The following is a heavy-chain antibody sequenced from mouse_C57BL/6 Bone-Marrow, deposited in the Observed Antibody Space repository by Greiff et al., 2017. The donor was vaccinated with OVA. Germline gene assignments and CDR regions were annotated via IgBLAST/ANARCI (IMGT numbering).Heavy chain of an antibody. Sequence: EVQLVESEGGLVQPGSSMKLSCTASGFTFSDYYMAWVRQVPEKGLEWVANINYDGSSTYYLDSLKSRFIISRDNAKNILYLQMSSLKSEDTATYYCARARRDYYAMDYWGQGTSVTVSS. J-gene: IGHJ4*01. CDR1: GFTFSDYY. CDR2: INYDGSST. CDR3: ARARRDYYAMDY. V-gene: IGHV5-16*01.